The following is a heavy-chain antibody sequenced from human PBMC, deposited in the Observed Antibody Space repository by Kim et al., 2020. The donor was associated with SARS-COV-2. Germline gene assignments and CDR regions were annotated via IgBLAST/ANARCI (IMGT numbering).Heavy chain of an antibody. V-gene: IGHV1-69*01. Sequence: AQKFQGRVTITADESTSTAYMELSSLRSEDTAVYYCARALSVPIYYGMDVWGQGTTVTVSS. J-gene: IGHJ6*02. CDR3: ARALSVPIYYGMDV. D-gene: IGHD3-10*01.